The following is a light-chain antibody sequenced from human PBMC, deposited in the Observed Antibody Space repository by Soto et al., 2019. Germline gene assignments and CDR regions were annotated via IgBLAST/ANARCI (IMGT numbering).Light chain of an antibody. Sequence: QSALTQPPSASGSPGQSVTISCTGTSSDVGSYNLVSWYQQHPGKAPTLMIYEVDKRPSGVPDRFSGSKSGYTASLTVTGLQAEDEADYYCSSYAGTNNFVVFGGGTKLTVL. J-gene: IGLJ2*01. V-gene: IGLV2-8*01. CDR1: SSDVGSYNL. CDR2: EVD. CDR3: SSYAGTNNFVV.